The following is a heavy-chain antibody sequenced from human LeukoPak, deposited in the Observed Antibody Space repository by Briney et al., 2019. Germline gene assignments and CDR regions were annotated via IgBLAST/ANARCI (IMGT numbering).Heavy chain of an antibody. CDR2: INPNSGGT. J-gene: IGHJ4*02. CDR3: AFVRGATAWLFDY. CDR1: GYTFTGYY. D-gene: IGHD3-10*01. V-gene: IGHV1-2*02. Sequence: ASVKVSCKASGYTFTGYYIHWVRQAPGQGLEWMGWINPNSGGTNYAQKFQGRVTITADKSTSTAYMELSSLRSEDTAVYYCAFVRGATAWLFDYWGQGTLVTVSS.